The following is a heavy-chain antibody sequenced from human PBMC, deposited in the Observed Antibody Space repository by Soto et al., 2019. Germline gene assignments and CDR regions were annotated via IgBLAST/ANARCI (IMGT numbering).Heavy chain of an antibody. D-gene: IGHD3-3*01. V-gene: IGHV4-31*03. Sequence: SETLSLTCTVSGGSISSGGYYWSWIRQHPGKGLEWIGYIYYSGSTYYNPSLKSRVTISVDTSKNQFSLKPSSVTAADTAVYYCARGHKDYDFWSSYFDYWGQGTLVTVSS. CDR2: IYYSGST. J-gene: IGHJ4*02. CDR3: ARGHKDYDFWSSYFDY. CDR1: GGSISSGGYY.